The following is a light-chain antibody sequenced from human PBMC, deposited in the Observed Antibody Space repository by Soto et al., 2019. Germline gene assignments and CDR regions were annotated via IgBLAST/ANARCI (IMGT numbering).Light chain of an antibody. V-gene: IGKV1-5*01. CDR3: QQYNSFSLT. CDR2: DAS. CDR1: QSISSW. Sequence: DIQMTQSPSTLSASVGDRVTITCRASQSISSWLAWYQQKPGKAPKLLIYDASSLESGVPSRFSCSGSGTEFTLTINSLQPDDFATYYCQQYNSFSLTFGGGTKVEIK. J-gene: IGKJ4*01.